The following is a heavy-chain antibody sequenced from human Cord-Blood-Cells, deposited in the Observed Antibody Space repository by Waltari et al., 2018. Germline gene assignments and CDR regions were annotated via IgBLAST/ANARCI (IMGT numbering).Heavy chain of an antibody. CDR3: ARELLVVPAENWFDP. D-gene: IGHD2-2*01. Sequence: QVQLVQSGAEVKKPGASVQVSCKASGYNFTSYYMHWVRQAPGQGLEWMGIINPSGGSTSYAQKFQGRVTMTRDTSTSTVYMELSSLRSEDTAVYYCARELLVVPAENWFDPWGQGTLVTVSS. J-gene: IGHJ5*02. CDR2: INPSGGST. CDR1: GYNFTSYY. V-gene: IGHV1-46*01.